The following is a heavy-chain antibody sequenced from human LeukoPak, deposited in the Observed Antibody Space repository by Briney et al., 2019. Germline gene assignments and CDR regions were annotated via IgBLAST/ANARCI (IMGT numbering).Heavy chain of an antibody. J-gene: IGHJ4*02. D-gene: IGHD4-17*01. CDR3: ARENYGDYYFDY. CDR1: GFTFRNYA. CDR2: ISYDGSHK. Sequence: GGSLRLPCAASGFTFRNYAMHWVRQAPGKGLEWVAVISYDGSHKYYADSVRGRFTISRDNSKNTLYLQMNSLRAEDTAVYYCARENYGDYYFDYWGQGTLVTVSS. V-gene: IGHV3-30-3*01.